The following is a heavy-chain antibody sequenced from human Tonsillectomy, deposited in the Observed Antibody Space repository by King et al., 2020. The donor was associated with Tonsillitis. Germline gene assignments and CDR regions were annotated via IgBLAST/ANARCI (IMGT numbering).Heavy chain of an antibody. J-gene: IGHJ4*02. CDR2: LNHGGST. CDR1: GGSFSGYY. V-gene: IGHV4-34*01. Sequence: VQLQQWGAGLLKPSETLSLTCAVYGGSFSGYYWNWIRQPPGKGLEWIGELNHGGSTNYNPSLKSRVTISVDTSKNQFSLKLNSVTAADTAVYYCARRLGYFDTSAYHFDYWGQGTLVTVSS. CDR3: ARRLGYFDTSAYHFDY. D-gene: IGHD3-22*01.